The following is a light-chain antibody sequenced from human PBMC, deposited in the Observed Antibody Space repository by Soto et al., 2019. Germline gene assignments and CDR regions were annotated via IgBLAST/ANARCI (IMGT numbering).Light chain of an antibody. CDR3: SSYTARGTRV. CDR1: RSNLGAGYD. V-gene: IGLV1-40*01. J-gene: IGLJ1*01. Sequence: QSVLTQPPSVSGAPGQTVTISCTGGRSNLGAGYDVHWYQQLPGTAPKLLIYGSTYRPSGVPARFSGSKSGTSASLAITGLQPEDEADYYCSSYTARGTRVFGTGTKLTVL. CDR2: GST.